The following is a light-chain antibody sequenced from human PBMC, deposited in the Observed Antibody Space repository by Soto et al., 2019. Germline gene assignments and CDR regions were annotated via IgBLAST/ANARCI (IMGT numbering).Light chain of an antibody. Sequence: VLTQSPGTLSLSPGESATLSCRASQTVSITYLTWYQQKPGQAPRLLIFGASNRATGIPDRFSGSGSGRDFTLTISGLEPEDFAVYYCQQYGSSPLISFGQGTRLEIK. CDR1: QTVSITY. CDR2: GAS. CDR3: QQYGSSPLIS. J-gene: IGKJ5*01. V-gene: IGKV3-20*01.